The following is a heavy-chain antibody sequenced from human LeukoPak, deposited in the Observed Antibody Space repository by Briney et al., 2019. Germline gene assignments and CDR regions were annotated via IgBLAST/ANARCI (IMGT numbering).Heavy chain of an antibody. D-gene: IGHD3-22*01. CDR1: GGSINSYY. J-gene: IGHJ4*02. CDR3: ARVRDRSGYFYDFDY. Sequence: SETLSLTCTVSGGSINSYYWSWIRQPPGKGLEWIGYIHYSGSTNYNPSLKSRVTTSVDTSKNQFSLKLSSVTAADTAVYYCARVRDRSGYFYDFDYWGQGTLVTVSS. CDR2: IHYSGST. V-gene: IGHV4-59*01.